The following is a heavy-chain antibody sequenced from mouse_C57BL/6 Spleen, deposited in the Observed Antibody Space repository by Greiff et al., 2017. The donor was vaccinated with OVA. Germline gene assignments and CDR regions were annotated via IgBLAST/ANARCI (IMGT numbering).Heavy chain of an antibody. V-gene: IGHV1-81*01. CDR1: GYTFTSYG. J-gene: IGHJ4*01. D-gene: IGHD3-3*01. Sequence: VKLVESGAELARPGASVKLSCKASGYTFTSYGISWVKQRTGQGLEWIGEIYPRSGNTNYNEKFKGKATLTADKSSSTAYMELRSLTSEDSAVYVCENCGTGAMDYWGQGTSVTVSS. CDR2: IYPRSGNT. CDR3: ENCGTGAMDY.